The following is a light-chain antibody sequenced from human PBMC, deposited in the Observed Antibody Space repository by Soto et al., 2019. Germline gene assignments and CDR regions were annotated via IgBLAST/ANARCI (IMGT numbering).Light chain of an antibody. Sequence: DIQMTQSPSTLSASVGDRVTIICRASQNINTWVAWYQQKPGKAPKVLISDASSLESGVPSRFSGSGSGTEYTLTITSLQPDDFATYYCQQYDSYSARTFGQGTKVEIK. CDR1: QNINTW. CDR2: DAS. CDR3: QQYDSYSART. V-gene: IGKV1-5*02. J-gene: IGKJ1*01.